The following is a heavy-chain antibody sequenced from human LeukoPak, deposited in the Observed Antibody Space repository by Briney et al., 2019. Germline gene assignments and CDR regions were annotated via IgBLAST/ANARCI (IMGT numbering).Heavy chain of an antibody. CDR3: ARDYDYVWGSSIRPFWFPRGGGDS. J-gene: IGHJ5*02. Sequence: GSLRLSCAASGFTFSSYWMHWVRQAPGKGLVWVSRINSDGSSTSYADSVKGRFTISRDNAKNTLYLQMNSLRAEDTAVYYCARDYDYVWGSSIRPFWFPRGGGDSWGQGTLVTVSS. CDR1: GFTFSSYW. D-gene: IGHD3-16*01. CDR2: INSDGSST. V-gene: IGHV3-74*01.